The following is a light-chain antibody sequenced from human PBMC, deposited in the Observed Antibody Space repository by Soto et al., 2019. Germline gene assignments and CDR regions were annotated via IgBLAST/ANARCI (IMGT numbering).Light chain of an antibody. J-gene: IGKJ5*01. CDR2: DAS. V-gene: IGKV3-11*01. Sequence: EIILTQSPDTLSLSPGERATLSCRASQTVSSNYLAWYQQKPGQAPRLLIYDASNRATDIPARFSGSGSGTDFTLTISSLEPEDFAVYYCQQRSNWPPFAFGQGTRLEIK. CDR3: QQRSNWPPFA. CDR1: QTVSSNY.